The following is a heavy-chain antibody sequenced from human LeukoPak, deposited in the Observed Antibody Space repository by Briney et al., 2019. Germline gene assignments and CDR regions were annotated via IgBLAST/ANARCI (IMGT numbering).Heavy chain of an antibody. J-gene: IGHJ4*02. CDR3: ARDGGCSGGSCYGY. V-gene: IGHV4-59*11. CDR2: SYYSGTT. CDR1: GGSITSHS. D-gene: IGHD2-15*01. Sequence: PSETLSLTCNVSGGSITSHSWNWIRQSPGKGLEWIGYSYYSGTTNYSPSLKSRVTISLDTSKNQISLKLTSVTAADTAVYYCARDGGCSGGSCYGYWGQGTLVTVSS.